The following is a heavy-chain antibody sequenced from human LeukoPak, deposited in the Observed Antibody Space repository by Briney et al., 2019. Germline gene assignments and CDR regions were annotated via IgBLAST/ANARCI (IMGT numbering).Heavy chain of an antibody. Sequence: SVKVSCKASGGTFSSYAISWVRQAPGQGLEWMGGIIPISGTANYAQKFQGRVTITADESTSTAYMELSSLRSEDTAVYYCARGGHDYGDYSPWGQGTLVTVSS. CDR3: ARGGHDYGDYSP. V-gene: IGHV1-69*01. CDR1: GGTFSSYA. CDR2: IIPISGTA. J-gene: IGHJ5*02. D-gene: IGHD4-17*01.